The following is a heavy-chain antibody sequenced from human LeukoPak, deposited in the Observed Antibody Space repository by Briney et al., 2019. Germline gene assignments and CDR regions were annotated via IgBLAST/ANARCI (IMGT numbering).Heavy chain of an antibody. Sequence: SVKVSCKAAGGTFSSYAISWVRQAPGQGLEWMGGIIPIFGTANYAQKFQGRVTITADKSTSTAYMELSSLRSEDTAVYYCARDYQGVTVGFDPWGQGTLVTVSS. D-gene: IGHD3-10*01. V-gene: IGHV1-69*06. CDR2: IIPIFGTA. CDR1: GGTFSSYA. J-gene: IGHJ5*02. CDR3: ARDYQGVTVGFDP.